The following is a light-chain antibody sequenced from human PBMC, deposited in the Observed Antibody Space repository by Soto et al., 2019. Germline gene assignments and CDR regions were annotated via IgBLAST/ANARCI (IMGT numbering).Light chain of an antibody. CDR3: SSFAGNNNLV. CDR1: SSDVGGYNY. V-gene: IGLV2-8*01. J-gene: IGLJ2*01. CDR2: EVS. Sequence: QSALTQPPSASGSPGQSVTISCTGTSSDVGGYNYVSWYQQHPGKAPKLMISEVSKRPSGVPDRFSGSKSGNTASLTVDGLQAEDEADYYCSSFAGNNNLVFGGGTKLTVL.